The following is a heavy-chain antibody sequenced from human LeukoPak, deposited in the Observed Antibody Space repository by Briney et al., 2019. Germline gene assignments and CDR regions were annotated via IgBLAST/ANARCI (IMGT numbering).Heavy chain of an antibody. Sequence: SETLSLTCTVSGGSISSSSYYWGWIRQPPGKGLEWIGSIYYSGSTYYNPSLKSRVTISVDTSKNQFSLKLSSVTAADTAVYYCARRGYCSSTNCPYYFDYWGQGTLVTVSS. CDR3: ARRGYCSSTNCPYYFDY. CDR1: GGSISSSSYY. D-gene: IGHD2-2*01. V-gene: IGHV4-39*07. CDR2: IYYSGST. J-gene: IGHJ4*02.